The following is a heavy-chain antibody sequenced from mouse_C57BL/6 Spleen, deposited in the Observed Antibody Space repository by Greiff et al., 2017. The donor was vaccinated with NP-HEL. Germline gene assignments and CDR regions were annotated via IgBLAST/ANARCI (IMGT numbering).Heavy chain of an antibody. CDR3: AVDYYGSSPNYFDY. Sequence: QVQLQQPGAELVRPGTSVKLSCKASGYTFTSYWMHWVKQRPGQGLEWIGVIDPSDSYTNYNQKFKGKATLTVDTSSSTAYMQLSSLTSEDSAVYYCAVDYYGSSPNYFDYWGQGTTLTVSS. CDR1: GYTFTSYW. V-gene: IGHV1-59*01. J-gene: IGHJ2*01. D-gene: IGHD1-1*01. CDR2: IDPSDSYT.